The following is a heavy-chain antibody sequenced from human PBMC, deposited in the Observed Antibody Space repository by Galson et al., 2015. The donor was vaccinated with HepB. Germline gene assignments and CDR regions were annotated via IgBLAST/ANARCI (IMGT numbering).Heavy chain of an antibody. J-gene: IGHJ4*02. CDR3: ARSGGYSSSWYQN. D-gene: IGHD6-13*01. CDR1: GFTFSSYW. CDR2: INSDGSST. V-gene: IGHV3-74*01. Sequence: SLRLSCAASGFTFSSYWMHWVRQAPGKGLVWVSRINSDGSSTSYADSVKGRFTISRDNAKNTLYLQMNSLRAEDTAVYYCARSGGYSSSWYQNWGQGTLVTVSS.